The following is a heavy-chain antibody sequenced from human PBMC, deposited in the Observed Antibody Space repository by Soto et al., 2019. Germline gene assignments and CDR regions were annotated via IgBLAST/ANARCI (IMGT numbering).Heavy chain of an antibody. CDR1: GWSFRGYY. J-gene: IGHJ6*02. V-gene: IGHV4-34*01. D-gene: IGHD2-8*02. Sequence: SETLSLTCSVYGWSFRGYYWSWIRQPPGKGLEWIGEINHSGSTNYNPSLKSRVTISVDTSKNQFSLKLSSVTAADTAVYYCARGTGRGWYYYYGMDVWGQGTTVTVSS. CDR2: INHSGST. CDR3: ARGTGRGWYYYYGMDV.